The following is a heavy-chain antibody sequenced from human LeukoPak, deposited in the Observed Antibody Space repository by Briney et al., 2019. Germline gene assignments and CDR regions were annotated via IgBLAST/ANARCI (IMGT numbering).Heavy chain of an antibody. CDR1: GFTFDDYG. J-gene: IGHJ5*02. CDR2: INWNGGST. V-gene: IGHV3-20*04. CDR3: AKDRHGAMVRGGYNWFDP. Sequence: PGGSLRLSCAASGFTFDDYGMSWVRQAPGKGLEWVSGINWNGGSTGYADSVKGRFTISRDNAKNSLYLQMNSLRAEDTALYYCAKDRHGAMVRGGYNWFDPWGQGTLVTVSS. D-gene: IGHD3-10*01.